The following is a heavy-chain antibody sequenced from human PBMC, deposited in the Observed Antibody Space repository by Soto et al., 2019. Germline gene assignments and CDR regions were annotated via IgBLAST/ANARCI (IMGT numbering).Heavy chain of an antibody. D-gene: IGHD5-12*01. V-gene: IGHV3-64*02. CDR1: GFTLSSYA. CDR2: ISSNGGST. Sequence: GGCMRLSCAASGFTLSSYAVHWVRQAPGKGLEYVSAISSNGGSTYYADSVKGRFTISRDNSKSTLYLQMGSLRAEDMAVYYCAREQWLGAFDIWGQGTMVTVSS. CDR3: AREQWLGAFDI. J-gene: IGHJ3*02.